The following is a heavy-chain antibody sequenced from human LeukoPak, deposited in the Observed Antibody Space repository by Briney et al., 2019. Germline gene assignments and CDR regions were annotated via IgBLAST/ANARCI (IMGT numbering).Heavy chain of an antibody. J-gene: IGHJ4*02. D-gene: IGHD2-15*01. Sequence: SETLSLTCAVYGGSFSGYYWSWIRQPPGKGLEWIGEINHSGSTNYNPSLKSRVTISVDTSKNQFSLKLSSVTAADTAVYYCARTSPRAATFDYWGQGTLVTVSS. CDR1: GGSFSGYY. V-gene: IGHV4-34*01. CDR3: ARTSPRAATFDY. CDR2: INHSGST.